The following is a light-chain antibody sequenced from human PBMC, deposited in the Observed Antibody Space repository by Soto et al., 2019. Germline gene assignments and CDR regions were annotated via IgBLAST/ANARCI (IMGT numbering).Light chain of an antibody. V-gene: IGKV3D-20*02. J-gene: IGKJ4*01. Sequence: EVVLTQSPGTLPLSPGERVTLSCRASQSVSSTYLAWYQQKPGQAPRLVIYGVSSRATGIPDRFSGSGSGTDFTLTISALEPEDFAVYDGQQRSNWPLTFGGGTKVDI. CDR2: GVS. CDR3: QQRSNWPLT. CDR1: QSVSSTY.